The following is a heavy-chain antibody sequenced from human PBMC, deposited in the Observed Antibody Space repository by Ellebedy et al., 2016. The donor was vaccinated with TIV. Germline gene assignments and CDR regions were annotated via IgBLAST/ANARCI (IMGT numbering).Heavy chain of an antibody. CDR2: ISGSGGST. V-gene: IGHV3-23*01. CDR3: GKGVGGAPRVYDY. J-gene: IGHJ4*02. Sequence: GGSLRLSXAASGFTFSSYDMSWVRQAPGQGLEWVSAISGSGGSTYYPDSVKGRFTTSRDNSKNTLYLQMNSLRAEDTAVYYCGKGVGGAPRVYDYWGQGTLVTVSS. CDR1: GFTFSSYD. D-gene: IGHD5/OR15-5a*01.